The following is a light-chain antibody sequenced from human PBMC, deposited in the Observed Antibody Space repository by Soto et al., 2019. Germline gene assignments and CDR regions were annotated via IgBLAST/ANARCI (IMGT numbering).Light chain of an antibody. CDR1: SSDVGGYNY. J-gene: IGLJ1*01. Sequence: QSALTQPASVSGSPGQSITISCTGTSSDVGGYNYVSWYQLPPGKAPKLMVYEVSNRPSGVSNRFSGSRSGNTASLTISGLQAEDEADYYCSSYTSSTAYVFGTGTKVIV. CDR3: SSYTSSTAYV. V-gene: IGLV2-14*01. CDR2: EVS.